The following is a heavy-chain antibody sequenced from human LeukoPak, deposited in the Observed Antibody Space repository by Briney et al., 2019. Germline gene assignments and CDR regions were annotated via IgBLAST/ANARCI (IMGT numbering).Heavy chain of an antibody. Sequence: SETLSLTCTVSGXSXSSYYWSWIRQXXXXXXXXXXRXXXXGXXXXXXSLKSRVTMSVDTSKNQFSLKLSSVTAADTAVYYCARDRRGGELNTYYYDSSQLAGQRKYAFDIWGQGTMVTVSS. J-gene: IGHJ3*02. CDR3: ARDRRGGELNTYYYDSSQLAGQRKYAFDI. D-gene: IGHD3-22*01. CDR1: GXSXSSYY. V-gene: IGHV4-4*07. CDR2: XXXXGXX.